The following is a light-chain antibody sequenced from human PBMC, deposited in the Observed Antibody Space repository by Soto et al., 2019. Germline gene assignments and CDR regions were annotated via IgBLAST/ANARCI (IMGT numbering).Light chain of an antibody. CDR1: QNVNNW. Sequence: DIQMSQFPSALSASVGDRVTITFRASQNVNNWLAWYQHKPGKAPQLLIYQTSLRAAGIPARFSASGSGTDFTLAISDVQPEDFALYYCQQRQSWPRTFGQGTKVDIK. CDR2: QTS. CDR3: QQRQSWPRT. J-gene: IGKJ1*01. V-gene: IGKV1-5*01.